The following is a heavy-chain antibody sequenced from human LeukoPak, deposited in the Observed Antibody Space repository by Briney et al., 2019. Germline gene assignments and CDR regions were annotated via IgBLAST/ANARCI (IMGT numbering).Heavy chain of an antibody. J-gene: IGHJ4*02. CDR2: INPGGSST. Sequence: PGGSLRLSCAASGFAFSSYWVHWVRQVPGKGLVWVSRINPGGSSTAYADSVKGRFTISRDNAKNTLYLQMNSLRAEDTAVYYCARSEYDSSGYTFDYWGQGTLVTVSS. D-gene: IGHD3-22*01. V-gene: IGHV3-74*01. CDR1: GFAFSSYW. CDR3: ARSEYDSSGYTFDY.